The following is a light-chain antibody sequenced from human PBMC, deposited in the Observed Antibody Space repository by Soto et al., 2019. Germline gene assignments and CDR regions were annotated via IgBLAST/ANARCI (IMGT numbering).Light chain of an antibody. V-gene: IGLV2-8*01. CDR2: EVN. J-gene: IGLJ1*01. CDR3: SSSAGGNKLGV. Sequence: QSALTQPPSASGSPGQSVTISCTGTSSDVGTYNYVSWYQQHPGKAPKLMIYEVNKRPSGVPDRFSGSKSGNTASLTVSGLQAEDEADYYCSSSAGGNKLGVFGTGTKVTVL. CDR1: SSDVGTYNY.